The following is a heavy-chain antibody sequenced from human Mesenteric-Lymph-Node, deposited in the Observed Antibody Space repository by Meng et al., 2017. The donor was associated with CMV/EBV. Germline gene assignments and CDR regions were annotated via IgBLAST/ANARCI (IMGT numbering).Heavy chain of an antibody. J-gene: IGHJ4*02. CDR1: GYNFTPNI. CDR2: INTGNGKP. V-gene: IGHV1-3*04. Sequence: SCNVSGYNFTPNIIRWVRQAPGEGLEWMGWINTGNGKPRYSQNFQGRVTITRDTSANTAFMEANSLRSEDTALYYCAKDGSGIDFESWGQGTLVTVSS. D-gene: IGHD3-10*01. CDR3: AKDGSGIDFES.